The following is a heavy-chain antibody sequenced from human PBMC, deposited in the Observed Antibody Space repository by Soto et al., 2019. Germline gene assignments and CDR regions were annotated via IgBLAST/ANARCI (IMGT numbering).Heavy chain of an antibody. V-gene: IGHV1-69*06. J-gene: IGHJ4*02. CDR1: GGTFSSYA. CDR3: ASWGYDSSGYLGYFDY. Sequence: SVKVSCTASGGTFSSYAISWVRQAPGQGLEWMGGIIPIFGTANYAQKFQGRVTITADKSTSTAYMELSSLRSEDTAVYYCASWGYDSSGYLGYFDYWGQGTLVTVS. CDR2: IIPIFGTA. D-gene: IGHD3-22*01.